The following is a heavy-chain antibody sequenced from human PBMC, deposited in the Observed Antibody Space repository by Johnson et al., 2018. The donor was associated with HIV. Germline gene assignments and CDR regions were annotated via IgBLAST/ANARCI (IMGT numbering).Heavy chain of an antibody. J-gene: IGHJ3*02. CDR1: GFTFSNYA. V-gene: IGHV3-30*04. CDR3: ARDSYYYDTGGAFDI. Sequence: VQLVESGGAVVQPGRSLRLSCAASGFTFSNYAIHWVRQAPGKGLEWVAVTSYDGSNKYYADSVKGRFTISRENSKNTLYLQMNSLRAEDTAVYYCARDSYYYDTGGAFDIWGQGTMVTVSS. D-gene: IGHD3-22*01. CDR2: TSYDGSNK.